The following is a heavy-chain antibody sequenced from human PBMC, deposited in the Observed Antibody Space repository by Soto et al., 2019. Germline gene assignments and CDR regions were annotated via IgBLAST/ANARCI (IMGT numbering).Heavy chain of an antibody. CDR3: ARGQRFSDWFDP. Sequence: SETLSLTCSVSGGTISGYYWTWIRQPTGKGLEWIGRIYSSGNTKYNPSLQSRVTMSLDTSNNQSSLRLTSVTAADTAVYYCARGQRFSDWFDPWGQGTLVTVSS. V-gene: IGHV4-4*07. D-gene: IGHD3-3*01. J-gene: IGHJ5*02. CDR2: IYSSGNT. CDR1: GGTISGYY.